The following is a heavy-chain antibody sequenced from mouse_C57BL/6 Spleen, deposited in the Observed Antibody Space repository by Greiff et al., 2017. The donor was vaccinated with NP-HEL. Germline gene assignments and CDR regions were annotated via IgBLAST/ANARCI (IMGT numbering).Heavy chain of an antibody. D-gene: IGHD2-4*01. CDR2: IDPEDGET. CDR3: ARWGDYDGFDY. V-gene: IGHV14-2*01. Sequence: EVKLMESGAELVKPGASVKLSCTASGFNIKDYYMHWVKQRTEQGLEWIGRIDPEDGETKYAPKFQDKATITADTSSNTAYLQLSSLTSEDTAVYYCARWGDYDGFDYWGQGTTLTVSS. J-gene: IGHJ2*01. CDR1: GFNIKDYY.